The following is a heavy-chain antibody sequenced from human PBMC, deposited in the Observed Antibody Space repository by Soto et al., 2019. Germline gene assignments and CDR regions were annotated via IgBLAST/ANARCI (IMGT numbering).Heavy chain of an antibody. CDR2: ISYDGSNK. CDR3: ASSSWPLGEIQQ. Sequence: QVQLVESGGGVVQPGRSLRLSCAASGFTFSSYGMHWVRQAPGKGLEWVAVISYDGSNKYYADSVKGRFPISRDNSKNTLYLQMNSLRAEDTAVYYCASSSWPLGEIQQRAQGTLVTVSS. V-gene: IGHV3-30*03. D-gene: IGHD6-13*01. J-gene: IGHJ4*02. CDR1: GFTFSSYG.